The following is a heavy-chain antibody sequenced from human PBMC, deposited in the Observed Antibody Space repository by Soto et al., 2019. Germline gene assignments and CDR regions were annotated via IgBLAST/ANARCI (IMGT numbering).Heavy chain of an antibody. CDR1: GFTFNSYW. Sequence: EVQLVESGGGLVQPGGSLRLSCAASGFTFNSYWMTWVRQAPGKGLEWVANIKPDGSEKYYVDSVKGRFTISRDNAKNSLYLQMTSLRAEDTAVYYCTTVTTSSVFDYWGQGALVTVSS. D-gene: IGHD4-17*01. CDR2: IKPDGSEK. CDR3: TTVTTSSVFDY. J-gene: IGHJ4*02. V-gene: IGHV3-7*05.